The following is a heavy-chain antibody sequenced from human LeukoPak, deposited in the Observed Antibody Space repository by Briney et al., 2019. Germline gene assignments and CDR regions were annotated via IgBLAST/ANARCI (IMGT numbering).Heavy chain of an antibody. V-gene: IGHV4-31*03. D-gene: IGHD6-6*01. CDR1: GGSISSGGYY. CDR3: ARVSEYSSSSFDY. J-gene: IGHJ4*02. CDR2: MYYTGST. Sequence: PSETLSLTCTVSGGSISSGGYYWSWIRQHPGKGLEWIGYMYYTGSTSYYPSLKSRVAISVDTSKNQFSLKLSSVTAADTAVYYCARVSEYSSSSFDYWGQGTLVTVSS.